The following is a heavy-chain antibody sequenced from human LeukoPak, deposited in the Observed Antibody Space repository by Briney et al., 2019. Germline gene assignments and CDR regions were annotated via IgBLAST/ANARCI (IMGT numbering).Heavy chain of an antibody. J-gene: IGHJ6*02. Sequence: GGSLRLSCAASGFTFSGSAMHWVRQASGKGLEWVGRIRSKANSCATAYAASVKGRFTISRDDSKNTAYLQMNSLKTEDTAVYYCTRWTTTWNDYYYGMDVWGQGTTVTVSS. CDR1: GFTFSGSA. CDR3: TRWTTTWNDYYYGMDV. CDR2: IRSKANSCAT. V-gene: IGHV3-73*01. D-gene: IGHD4-11*01.